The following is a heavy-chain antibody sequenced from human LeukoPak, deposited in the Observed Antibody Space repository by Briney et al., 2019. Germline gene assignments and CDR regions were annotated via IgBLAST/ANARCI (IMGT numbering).Heavy chain of an antibody. V-gene: IGHV4-61*02. CDR3: ASSDFWSGYYTRFDY. CDR2: IYKSGST. D-gene: IGHD3-3*01. J-gene: IGHJ4*02. CDR1: GGSLSSGSYY. Sequence: SHTLSLTCTVSGGSLSSGSYYWRWLRQPAGKGREWIGRIYKSGSTNDNPSLKSRVTISVDTSKNQFSLKLSSVTAADTAVYYCASSDFWSGYYTRFDYWGQGTLVTVSS.